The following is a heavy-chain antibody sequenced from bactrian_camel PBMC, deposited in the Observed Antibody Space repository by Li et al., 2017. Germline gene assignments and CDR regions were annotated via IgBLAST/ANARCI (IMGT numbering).Heavy chain of an antibody. Sequence: HVQLVESGGGSVQAGGSLRLSCATATYTDVIYCMGWFRQAPGKGLEWLANIYSDGGNTYYADSVKGRFTISRDNAKNTVYLQLNSLKTEDTAMYYCASRLGVYAAWGSEYNYWCQGTQVTFS. CDR1: TYTDVIYC. D-gene: IGHD4*01. CDR2: IYSDGGNT. J-gene: IGHJ4*01. V-gene: IGHV3-2*01. CDR3: ASRLGVYAAWGSEYNY.